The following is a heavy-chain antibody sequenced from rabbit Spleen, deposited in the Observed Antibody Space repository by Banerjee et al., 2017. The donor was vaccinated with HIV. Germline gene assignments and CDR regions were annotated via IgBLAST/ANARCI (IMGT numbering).Heavy chain of an antibody. CDR2: VDVVRTGSS. Sequence: QSLEESGGGLVKPGASLTLTCKASGLDFSSNYWLCWVRQAPGKGLQWIACVDVVRTGSSYYAYWAKGRFTISKTSSTTVTLQMTSLTDADTATYFCARDSAGREDFKLWGPGPLVTVS. CDR1: GLDFSSNYW. J-gene: IGHJ4*01. V-gene: IGHV1S40*01. D-gene: IGHD4-2*01. CDR3: ARDSAGREDFKL.